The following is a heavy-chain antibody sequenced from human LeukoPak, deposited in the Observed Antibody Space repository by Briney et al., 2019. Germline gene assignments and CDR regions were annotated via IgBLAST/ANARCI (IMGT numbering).Heavy chain of an antibody. Sequence: SETLSLTCAVHGGSFSGYYWSWIRQPPGKGLEWIGEINHSGSTNYNPSLKSRVTISVDTSKNQFSLKLSSVTAADTAVYYCARRYYYDSSGYYYYFDYWGQGTLVTVSS. CDR2: INHSGST. CDR3: ARRYYYDSSGYYYYFDY. V-gene: IGHV4-34*01. D-gene: IGHD3-22*01. CDR1: GGSFSGYY. J-gene: IGHJ4*02.